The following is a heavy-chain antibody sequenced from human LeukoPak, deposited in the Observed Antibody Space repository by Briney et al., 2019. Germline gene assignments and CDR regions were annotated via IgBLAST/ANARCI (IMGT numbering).Heavy chain of an antibody. D-gene: IGHD6-19*01. J-gene: IGHJ4*02. Sequence: ASVKVSCKASGYTFTGYYMHWVRRAPGQGLEWMGRINPNSGGTNYAQKFQGRVTMTTDTSTSTAYMELKSLRSDDTAVYYCARADIRAIASSGWYGFDYWGQGTLVTVSS. CDR3: ARADIRAIASSGWYGFDY. V-gene: IGHV1-2*06. CDR1: GYTFTGYY. CDR2: INPNSGGT.